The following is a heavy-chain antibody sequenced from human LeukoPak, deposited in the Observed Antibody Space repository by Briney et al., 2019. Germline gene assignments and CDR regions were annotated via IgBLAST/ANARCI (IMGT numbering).Heavy chain of an antibody. CDR3: AKSHCSSTSCYYYYYMDV. J-gene: IGHJ6*03. CDR2: ISGSGGST. D-gene: IGHD2-2*01. Sequence: PGGSLRLSCAASGFTFSNYAMSWVRQAPGKGLEWVSAISGSGGSTYHADSVEGRFTISRDNSKNTLYLQMNSLRVEDTAVYYCAKSHCSSTSCYYYYYMDVWGKGTTVTVSS. V-gene: IGHV3-23*01. CDR1: GFTFSNYA.